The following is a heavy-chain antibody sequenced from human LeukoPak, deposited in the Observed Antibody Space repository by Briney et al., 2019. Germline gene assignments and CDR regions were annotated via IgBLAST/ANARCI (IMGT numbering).Heavy chain of an antibody. V-gene: IGHV4-59*01. CDR3: ASTYYDFWSGSDYFAFDY. J-gene: IGHJ4*02. CDR1: GGSISSYY. CDR2: IYYSGST. D-gene: IGHD3-3*01. Sequence: SETLSLXCTVSGGSISSYYWSWIRQPPGKGLEWIGYIYYSGSTNYNPSLKSRVTISVDTSKNQFSLKLSSVTAADTAVYYCASTYYDFWSGSDYFAFDYWGQGTLVTVSS.